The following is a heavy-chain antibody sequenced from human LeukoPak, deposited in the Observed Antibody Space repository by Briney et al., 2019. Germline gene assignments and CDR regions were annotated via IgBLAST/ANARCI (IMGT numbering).Heavy chain of an antibody. CDR3: AKDDGSGSYYNPYYFDY. Sequence: GGSLRLSCAASGFTFSSYAMSWVRQAPGKGLEWVSAISGSGGSTYYVDSVKGRFTISRDNSKNALYLQMNSLRAEDTAVYYCAKDDGSGSYYNPYYFDYWGQGTLVTVSS. V-gene: IGHV3-23*01. CDR2: ISGSGGST. D-gene: IGHD3-10*01. J-gene: IGHJ4*02. CDR1: GFTFSSYA.